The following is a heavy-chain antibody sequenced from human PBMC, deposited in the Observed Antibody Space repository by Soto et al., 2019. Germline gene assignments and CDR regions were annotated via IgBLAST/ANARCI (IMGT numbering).Heavy chain of an antibody. Sequence: SETLSLTCTVSGGSISSYYWSWIRQPPGKGLEWIGYIYYSGSTNYNPSLKSRVTISVDTSKNRFSLKLSSVTAADTAVYYCARSPGYYDSSGYLVLDYWGQGTLVTVSS. V-gene: IGHV4-59*01. CDR3: ARSPGYYDSSGYLVLDY. D-gene: IGHD3-22*01. CDR1: GGSISSYY. J-gene: IGHJ4*02. CDR2: IYYSGST.